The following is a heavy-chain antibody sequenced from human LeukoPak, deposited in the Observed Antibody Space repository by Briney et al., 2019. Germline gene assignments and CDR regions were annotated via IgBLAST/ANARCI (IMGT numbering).Heavy chain of an antibody. CDR1: GASLSSSY. CDR3: ARGYYDSMGFSNPFDS. V-gene: IGHV4-4*08. Sequence: SETLSLSCTVSGASLSSSYWSWLRQPPGKGLEWIAFVHTNGNTNSNPSLRGRVTVSVDASKNQFSLMLRSVAAADTALYYCARGYYDSMGFSNPFDSWGQGILVTVSS. CDR2: VHTNGNT. D-gene: IGHD3-22*01. J-gene: IGHJ4*02.